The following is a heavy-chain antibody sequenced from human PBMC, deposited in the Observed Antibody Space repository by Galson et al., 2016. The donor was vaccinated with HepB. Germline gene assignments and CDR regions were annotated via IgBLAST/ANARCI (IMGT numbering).Heavy chain of an antibody. Sequence: SLRLSCAASGFTFSSYAMNWVRQAPGKGLEWISYISSGGNTIYYADSVKGRFTISRDNAKNSLYLQMNSLRDGDTGVYYCAREEWDSDYWGQGTLVTVSS. CDR3: AREEWDSDY. D-gene: IGHD1-26*01. V-gene: IGHV3-48*02. CDR1: GFTFSSYA. J-gene: IGHJ4*02. CDR2: ISSGGNTI.